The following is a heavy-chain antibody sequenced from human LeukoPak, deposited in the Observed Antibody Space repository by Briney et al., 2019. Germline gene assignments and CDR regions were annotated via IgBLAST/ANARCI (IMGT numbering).Heavy chain of an antibody. J-gene: IGHJ4*02. CDR3: AKARYYYGSGRSYYFDY. CDR1: GFTFSSYG. V-gene: IGHV3-30*18. CDR2: ISYDGSNK. Sequence: GGYLRLSCAASGFTFSSYGMHWVRQAPGKGLEWVAVISYDGSNKYYADSVKGRFTISRDNSKNTLYLQMNSLRAEDTAVYYCAKARYYYGSGRSYYFDYWGQGTLVTVSS. D-gene: IGHD3-10*01.